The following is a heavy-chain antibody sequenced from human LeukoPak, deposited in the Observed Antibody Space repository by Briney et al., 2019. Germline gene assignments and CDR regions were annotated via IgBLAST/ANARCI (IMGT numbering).Heavy chain of an antibody. CDR3: ARGTGGVDY. V-gene: IGHV3-23*01. CDR2: ISGSGGST. CDR1: GFTFSIYV. Sequence: GGSLRLSCAASGFTFSIYVMSWVRQAPGKGLEWVSAISGSGGSTYYADSVKGRFTISRDISKNTLYLQMNSLRAEDTAVYYCARGTGGVDYWGQGTLVTVSS. D-gene: IGHD7-27*01. J-gene: IGHJ4*02.